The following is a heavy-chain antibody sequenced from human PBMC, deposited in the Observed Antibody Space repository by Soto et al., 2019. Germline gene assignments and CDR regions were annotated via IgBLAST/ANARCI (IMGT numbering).Heavy chain of an antibody. CDR2: IFYSGTA. V-gene: IGHV4-59*11. D-gene: IGHD3-16*01. J-gene: IGHJ6*02. CDR1: GAPFTNHY. CDR3: ARGGDGLDV. Sequence: ETLSLTCTVSGAPFTNHYWNWIRQAPGKGLEWIGYIFYSGTAKYSSSLKSRVTISVETSKRQFSLKLSSVTAADTAIYYCARGGDGLDVWGQGTTVTVSS.